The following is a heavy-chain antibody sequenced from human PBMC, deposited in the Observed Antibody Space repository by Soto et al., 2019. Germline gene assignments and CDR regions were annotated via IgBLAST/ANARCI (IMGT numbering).Heavy chain of an antibody. J-gene: IGHJ4*02. CDR1: GYTFTGYA. CDR3: ARAVAVPADFDY. D-gene: IGHD6-19*01. CDR2: IHAVNGNT. Sequence: QVQLVQSGAEEKKPGASVKVSCKASGYTFTGYAMHWVRQAPGQRLEWMGWIHAVNGNTKYSQKFQGRVTITRDTSASTSYMELSSLRSEDTAVYYCARAVAVPADFDYWGQGTLVTVSS. V-gene: IGHV1-3*05.